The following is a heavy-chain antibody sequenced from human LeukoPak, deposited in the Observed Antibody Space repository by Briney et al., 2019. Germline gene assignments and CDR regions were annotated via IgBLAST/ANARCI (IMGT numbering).Heavy chain of an antibody. J-gene: IGHJ4*02. Sequence: SQTLSLTRTDSGGSISSGSYYWSWIRPPAGKGLEWIGRIYTSGSTNYNPSLKSRVTISVDTSKNQFSLKLSSVTAADTAVYYCAREPVGATAPFDYWGQGTLVTVSS. V-gene: IGHV4-61*02. D-gene: IGHD1-26*01. CDR2: IYTSGST. CDR1: GGSISSGSYY. CDR3: AREPVGATAPFDY.